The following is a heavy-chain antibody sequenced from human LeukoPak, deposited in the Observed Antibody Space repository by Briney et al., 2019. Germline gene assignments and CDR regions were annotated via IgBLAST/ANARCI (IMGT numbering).Heavy chain of an antibody. V-gene: IGHV4-34*01. CDR2: INHSGST. Sequence: SETLSLTCAVYGGSFSGYYWSWLRQPPGKGLEWIGEINHSGSTNYNPSLKSRVTISVDTSKNQFSLKLSSVTAADTAVYYCARHESDYGGNFDYWGQGTLVTVSS. CDR1: GGSFSGYY. D-gene: IGHD4-23*01. CDR3: ARHESDYGGNFDY. J-gene: IGHJ4*02.